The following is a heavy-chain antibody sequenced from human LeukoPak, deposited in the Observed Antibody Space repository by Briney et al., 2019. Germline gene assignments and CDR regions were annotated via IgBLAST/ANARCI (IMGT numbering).Heavy chain of an antibody. CDR1: GGSVSHSNW. CDR3: ARGLSAIVH. V-gene: IGHV4-4*02. Sequence: SETLSLTCAVSGGSVSHSNWWTWVRQPPGKGLEWIGEINHSGSTNYNPSLKSRVTISVDTSKNQFSLKLSSVTAADTAMYYCARGLSAIVHWGQGTLVTVSS. CDR2: INHSGST. D-gene: IGHD2-21*02. J-gene: IGHJ4*02.